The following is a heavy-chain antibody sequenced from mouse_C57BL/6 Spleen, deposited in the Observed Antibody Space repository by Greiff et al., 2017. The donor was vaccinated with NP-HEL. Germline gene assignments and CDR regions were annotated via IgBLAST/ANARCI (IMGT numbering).Heavy chain of an antibody. V-gene: IGHV14-2*01. CDR2: IDPEDGET. CDR1: GFNIKDYY. D-gene: IGHD1-1*01. Sequence: EVMLVESGAELVKPGASVKLSCTASGFNIKDYYMHWVKQRTEQGLEWIGRIDPEDGETKYAPKFQGKATITADTSSNTAYLQLSSLTSEDTAVYYCARSYGSSYGYAMDYWGQGTSVTVSS. J-gene: IGHJ4*01. CDR3: ARSYGSSYGYAMDY.